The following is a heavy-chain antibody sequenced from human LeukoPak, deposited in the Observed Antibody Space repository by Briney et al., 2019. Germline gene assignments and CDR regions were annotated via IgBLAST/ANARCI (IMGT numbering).Heavy chain of an antibody. CDR1: GGSISSSSYY. D-gene: IGHD5-18*01. CDR3: ARAPQDGYSYGYFPYFDY. J-gene: IGHJ4*02. V-gene: IGHV4-39*07. CDR2: IYYSGST. Sequence: SETLSLTCTVSGGSISSSSYYWGWIRQPPGKGLEWIGSIYYSGSTYYNPSLKSRVTISVDTSKNQFSLKLSSVTAADTAVYYCARAPQDGYSYGYFPYFDYWGQGTLVTVPS.